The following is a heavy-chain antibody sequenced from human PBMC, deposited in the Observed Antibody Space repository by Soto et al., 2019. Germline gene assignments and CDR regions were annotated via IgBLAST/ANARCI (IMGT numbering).Heavy chain of an antibody. Sequence: SETLSLTCTVSGGSISSISYYWGWIRQPPGKGLEWIGSIYYSGSTYYNPSLKSRVTISVDTSKNQFSLKLSSVTAADTAVYYCASRTRITIFGVVTNWFDPWGQGTLVTVSS. D-gene: IGHD3-3*01. J-gene: IGHJ5*02. V-gene: IGHV4-39*01. CDR3: ASRTRITIFGVVTNWFDP. CDR2: IYYSGST. CDR1: GGSISSISYY.